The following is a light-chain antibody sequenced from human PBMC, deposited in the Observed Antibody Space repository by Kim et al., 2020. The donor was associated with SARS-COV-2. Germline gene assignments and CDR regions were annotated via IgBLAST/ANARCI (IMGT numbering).Light chain of an antibody. CDR2: AAS. Sequence: DIQMTQSPSSLSASVGDRVTITCRASQSMSNYLNWYQQKPGKAPKLLIYAASSLHSGVPSRFSGSGSGTDFTLTISSLQPEDFATYDCQQSYYIPLTFGGGTKVDIK. J-gene: IGKJ4*01. CDR1: QSMSNY. V-gene: IGKV1-39*01. CDR3: QQSYYIPLT.